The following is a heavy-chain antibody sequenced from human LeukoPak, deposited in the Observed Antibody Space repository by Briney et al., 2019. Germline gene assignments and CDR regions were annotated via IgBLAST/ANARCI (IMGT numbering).Heavy chain of an antibody. CDR2: ISGSGGST. Sequence: GGSLRLSCAASGFTFSSYAMSWVRQAPGKGLEWVSAISGSGGSTYYADSVKGRFTISRDNSKNTLYLQMNSLRAEDTAVYYCAKDSQQQLGYYYYYGMDVWGQGTTVTVSS. J-gene: IGHJ6*02. D-gene: IGHD6-13*01. V-gene: IGHV3-23*01. CDR1: GFTFSSYA. CDR3: AKDSQQQLGYYYYYGMDV.